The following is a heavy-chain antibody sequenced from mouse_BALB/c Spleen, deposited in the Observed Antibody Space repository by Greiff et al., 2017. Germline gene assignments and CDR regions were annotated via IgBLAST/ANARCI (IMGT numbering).Heavy chain of an antibody. D-gene: IGHD2-3*01. CDR2: ISYSGST. J-gene: IGHJ2*01. V-gene: IGHV3-2*02. CDR3: ARYDGYSYYFDY. CDR1: GYSITSDYA. Sequence: EVKLQESGPGLVKPSQSLSLTCTVTGYSITSDYAWNWIRQFPGNKLEWMGYISYSGSTSYNPSLKSRISITRDTSKNQFFLQLNSVTTEDTATYYCARYDGYSYYFDYWGQGTTLTVSS.